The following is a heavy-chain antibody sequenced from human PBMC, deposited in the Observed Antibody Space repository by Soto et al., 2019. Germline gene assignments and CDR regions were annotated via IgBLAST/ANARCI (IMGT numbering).Heavy chain of an antibody. CDR1: GGSISSSSYY. CDR2: IYYSGST. V-gene: IGHV4-39*01. CDR3: AIMARWGQAASDY. D-gene: IGHD6-13*01. Sequence: NPSETLSLTCTVSGGSISSSSYYWGWIRQPPGKGLEWIGSIYYSGSTYYNPSLKSRVTISVDTSKNQFSLKLSSVTAADTAVYYCAIMARWGQAASDYWGQGTLVTVSS. J-gene: IGHJ4*02.